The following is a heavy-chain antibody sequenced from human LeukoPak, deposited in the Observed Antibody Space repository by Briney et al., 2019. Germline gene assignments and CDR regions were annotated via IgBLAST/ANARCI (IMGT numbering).Heavy chain of an antibody. CDR3: ARHYPRGHNNDRSGYIYPFDY. CDR1: GGSISSSTYY. CDR2: IYYSGST. J-gene: IGHJ4*02. V-gene: IGHV4-39*01. D-gene: IGHD3-22*01. Sequence: SETLSLTCTVSGGSISSSTYYWGWIRQPPGKGLEWIGSIYYSGSTYYNPSVKSRLTISVDTAKNQFSLKLSSVTAADTAVYYCARHYPRGHNNDRSGYIYPFDYWGQGTLVTVSS.